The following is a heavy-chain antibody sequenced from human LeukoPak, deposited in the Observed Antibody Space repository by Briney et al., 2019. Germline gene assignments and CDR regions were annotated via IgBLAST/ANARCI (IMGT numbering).Heavy chain of an antibody. J-gene: IGHJ5*02. V-gene: IGHV4-61*05. CDR1: GGSISSSSYY. D-gene: IGHD1-26*01. Sequence: SSETLSLTCTVSGGSISSSSYYWGWIRQPPGKGLEWIGYIYTSGSTNYNLSLKSRVTISVDTSKNQFSLRLSSVTAADTAVYYCARTGRYSGSYSTWGQGTLVTVSS. CDR3: ARTGRYSGSYST. CDR2: IYTSGST.